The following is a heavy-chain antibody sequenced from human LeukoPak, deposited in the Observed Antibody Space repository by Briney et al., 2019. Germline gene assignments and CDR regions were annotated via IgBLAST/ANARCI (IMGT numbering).Heavy chain of an antibody. V-gene: IGHV1-18*01. D-gene: IGHD1-26*01. CDR2: ISAYNGNT. Sequence: ASVKVSCKASGGTFSSYAISWVRQAPGQGLEWMGWISAYNGNTNYAQKLQGRVTMTTDTSTSTAYMELRSLRSDDTAVYYCARDQDHSGSYFGSYSSYYYMDVWGKGTTVTVSS. J-gene: IGHJ6*03. CDR1: GGTFSSYA. CDR3: ARDQDHSGSYFGSYSSYYYMDV.